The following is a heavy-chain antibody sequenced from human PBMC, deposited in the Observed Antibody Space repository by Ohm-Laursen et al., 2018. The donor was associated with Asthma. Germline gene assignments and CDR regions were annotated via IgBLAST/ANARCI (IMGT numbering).Heavy chain of an antibody. CDR3: ASLGGGIYYYDSRGYVDY. D-gene: IGHD3-22*01. Sequence: SLRLSCSASGFTFSNYAMSWVRQAPGKGLEWVSAIVASGGSAYYADSVKGRFTISRDDSKNTLFLEMNSLRAEDTAVYYCASLGGGIYYYDSRGYVDYWGQGTLVTVSS. CDR2: IVASGGSA. CDR1: GFTFSNYA. V-gene: IGHV3-23*01. J-gene: IGHJ4*02.